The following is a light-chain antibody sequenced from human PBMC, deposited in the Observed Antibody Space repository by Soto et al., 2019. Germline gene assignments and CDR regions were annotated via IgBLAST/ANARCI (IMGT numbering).Light chain of an antibody. CDR2: TNT. CDR1: SSSIGAGYG. CDR3: QTYDHSLSAVV. V-gene: IGLV1-40*01. Sequence: QSVLTQPPSVSGAPGQRVIISCTWSSSSIGAGYGVQWYQQLPGTAPKLLIHTNTNRPSGVADRFSGSKSDSSASLAITGLQAEDEADYYCQTYDHSLSAVVFGGGTKLTVL. J-gene: IGLJ2*01.